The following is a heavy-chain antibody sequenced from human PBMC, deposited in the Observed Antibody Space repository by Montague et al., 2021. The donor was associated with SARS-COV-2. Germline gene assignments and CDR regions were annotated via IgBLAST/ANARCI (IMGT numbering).Heavy chain of an antibody. Sequence: SETLSLTCTVSGGSISSSSYYWGWIRQPPGKGLEWIGSIYYSGSTYYNPSLKSRVTISVDTSKNQFSLELSSVTAADTAVYYCARDSAPSITIFGVVIRQQNPRYYYYGMDVWGQGTTVTVSS. J-gene: IGHJ6*02. CDR2: IYYSGST. CDR1: GGSISSSSYY. V-gene: IGHV4-39*07. CDR3: ARDSAPSITIFGVVIRQQNPRYYYYGMDV. D-gene: IGHD3-3*01.